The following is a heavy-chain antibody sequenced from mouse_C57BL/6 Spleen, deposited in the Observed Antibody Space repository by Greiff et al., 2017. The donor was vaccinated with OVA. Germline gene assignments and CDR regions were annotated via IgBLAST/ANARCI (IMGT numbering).Heavy chain of an antibody. Sequence: EVKLVESGGGLVKPGGSLKLSCAASGFTFSDYGMHWVRQAPEKGLEWVAYISSGSSTIYYADTVKGRFTISRDNAKNTLFLQMTSLRSEDTAMYYCARPGPSWDVEAWFAYWGQGTLVTVSA. V-gene: IGHV5-17*01. CDR2: ISSGSSTI. CDR1: GFTFSDYG. D-gene: IGHD4-1*01. J-gene: IGHJ3*01. CDR3: ARPGPSWDVEAWFAY.